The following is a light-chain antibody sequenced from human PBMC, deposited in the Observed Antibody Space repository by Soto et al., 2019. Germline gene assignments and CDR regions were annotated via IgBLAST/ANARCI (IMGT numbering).Light chain of an antibody. CDR3: SSYTSSSSYV. Sequence: QSLLTQPASLFGFPGQSLTISCTGTRSEVGGYNYVSWYQQHPGKDPKLMIYDVSNRPSGVSNRFSGSKSGNTASLTFSGLLAEDEADYYCSSYTSSSSYVFGTGTKVTV. V-gene: IGLV2-14*01. CDR2: DVS. CDR1: RSEVGGYNY. J-gene: IGLJ1*01.